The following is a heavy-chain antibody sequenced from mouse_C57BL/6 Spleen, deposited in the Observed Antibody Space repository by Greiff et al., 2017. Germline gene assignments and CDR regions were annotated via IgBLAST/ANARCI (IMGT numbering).Heavy chain of an antibody. CDR3: ARNYYGSSVYYFDY. J-gene: IGHJ2*01. CDR1: GYTFTSYW. CDR2: IDPSDSYT. D-gene: IGHD1-1*01. Sequence: QVQLQQPGAELVRPGTSVKLSCKASGYTFTSYWMHWVKQRPGQGLEWIGVIDPSDSYTNYNQKFKGKATLTVDTSSSTAYMQLSSLTSEYSAVYYCARNYYGSSVYYFDYWGQGTTLTVSS. V-gene: IGHV1-59*01.